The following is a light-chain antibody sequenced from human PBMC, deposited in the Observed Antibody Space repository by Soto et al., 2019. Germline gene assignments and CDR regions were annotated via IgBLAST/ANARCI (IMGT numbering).Light chain of an antibody. V-gene: IGKV3-15*01. J-gene: IGKJ4*01. CDR2: GAS. CDR3: QQYNSWPPLT. Sequence: EIVMTQSPATLSVSPGERATLSSRASQSVSSNLAWYQQKPGQAPRLLIYGASTRATGIPARFSGSGSGTEFTLTISSLQSGDFAVYYCQQYNSWPPLTFGGGTKVEIK. CDR1: QSVSSN.